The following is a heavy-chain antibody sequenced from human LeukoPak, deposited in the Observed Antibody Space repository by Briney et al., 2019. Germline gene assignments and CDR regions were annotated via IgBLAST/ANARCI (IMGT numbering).Heavy chain of an antibody. Sequence: SGTLSLTCTVSDGSISPSHWWSWVRQPPGKGLEWIGEIYHSGTINYSPSLKSRVAVSVDKSKNQFSLKLSSVTAADTAVYYCARVKVDTAMGFDYWGQGTLVTVSS. V-gene: IGHV4-4*02. D-gene: IGHD5-18*01. CDR1: DGSISPSHW. CDR3: ARVKVDTAMGFDY. J-gene: IGHJ4*02. CDR2: IYHSGTI.